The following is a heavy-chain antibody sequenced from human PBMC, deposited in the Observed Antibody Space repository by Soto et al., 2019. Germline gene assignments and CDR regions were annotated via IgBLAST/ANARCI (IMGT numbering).Heavy chain of an antibody. D-gene: IGHD4-17*01. CDR2: IYYSGST. Sequence: PSETLSLTCTVSGGSISSYYWSWIRQPPGKGLEWIGYIYYSGSTNYNPSLKSRVTISVDTSKNQFSLKLSSVTAADTAVYYCARRYGDYSRWFDPWGPGTLVTVSS. J-gene: IGHJ5*02. V-gene: IGHV4-59*01. CDR1: GGSISSYY. CDR3: ARRYGDYSRWFDP.